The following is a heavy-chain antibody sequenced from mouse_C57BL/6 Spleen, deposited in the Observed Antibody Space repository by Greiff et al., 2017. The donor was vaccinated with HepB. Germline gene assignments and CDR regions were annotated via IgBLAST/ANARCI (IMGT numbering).Heavy chain of an antibody. J-gene: IGHJ3*01. CDR1: GYTFTSYW. Sequence: VQLQQPGAELVKPGASVKLSCKASGYTFTSYWMHWVKQRPGQGLEWIGMIHPNSGSTNYNEKFKSKATLTVDKSSSTAYMQLSSLTSEDSAVYYCARWADYYEFAYWGQGTLVTVSA. CDR2: IHPNSGST. V-gene: IGHV1-64*01. D-gene: IGHD1-1*01. CDR3: ARWADYYEFAY.